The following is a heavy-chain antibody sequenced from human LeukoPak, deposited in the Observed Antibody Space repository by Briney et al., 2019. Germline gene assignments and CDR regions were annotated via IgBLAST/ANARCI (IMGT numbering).Heavy chain of an antibody. J-gene: IGHJ4*02. D-gene: IGHD5-18*01. Sequence: GVSLRLSCAASGFTFSSYAMSWVRQAPGKGLEWVSAISGSGGSTYYADSVRGRFTISRDNSTNTLYLQMNSLRAEDTAVYYCAKDGGYSYGQYYFDYWGQGTLVTVSS. CDR1: GFTFSSYA. V-gene: IGHV3-23*01. CDR2: ISGSGGST. CDR3: AKDGGYSYGQYYFDY.